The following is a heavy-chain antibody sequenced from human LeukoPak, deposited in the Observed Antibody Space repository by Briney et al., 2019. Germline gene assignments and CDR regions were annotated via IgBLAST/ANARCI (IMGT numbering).Heavy chain of an antibody. CDR1: GGSISSGDYY. Sequence: PSETLSLTCTVSGGSISSGDYYWSWIRQPPGKGLEWIWYIYYSGSTYYNPSLKSRVTISVDTSKNQFSLKLSSVTAADTAVYYCARAGATRTDDAFDIWGQGTMVTVSS. V-gene: IGHV4-30-4*08. CDR2: IYYSGST. D-gene: IGHD1-26*01. J-gene: IGHJ3*02. CDR3: ARAGATRTDDAFDI.